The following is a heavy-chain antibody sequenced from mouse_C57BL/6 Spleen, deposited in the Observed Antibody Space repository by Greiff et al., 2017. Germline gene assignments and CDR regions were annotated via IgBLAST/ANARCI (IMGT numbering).Heavy chain of an antibody. V-gene: IGHV1-42*01. J-gene: IGHJ3*01. CDR3: AINSNYVGAY. D-gene: IGHD2-5*01. CDR2: INPSTGGT. CDR1: GYSFTGYY. Sequence: VQLQQSGPELVKPGASVKISCKASGYSFTGYYMNWVKQSPEKSLEWIGEINPSTGGTTYNQKFKAKATLTVDKSSSTAYMQLKSLTSEDSAVYYCAINSNYVGAYWGQGTLVTVSA.